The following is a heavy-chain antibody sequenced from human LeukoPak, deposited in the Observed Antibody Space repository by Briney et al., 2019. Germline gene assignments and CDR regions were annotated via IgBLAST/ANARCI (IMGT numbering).Heavy chain of an antibody. CDR1: GYTFTGYY. D-gene: IGHD3-9*01. Sequence: GASVKVSCKASGYTFTGYYMHWVRQAPGQGLEWMGWINPNSGGTNYAQKFQGRVTMTRDTSISTAYMELSRLRSDDTAVYYCARGTGLVPYYGILTGYHQFDYWGQGTLVTVSS. J-gene: IGHJ4*02. CDR2: INPNSGGT. CDR3: ARGTGLVPYYGILTGYHQFDY. V-gene: IGHV1-2*02.